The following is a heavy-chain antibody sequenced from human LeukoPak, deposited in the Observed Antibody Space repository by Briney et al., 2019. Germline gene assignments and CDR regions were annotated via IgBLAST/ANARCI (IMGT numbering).Heavy chain of an antibody. CDR2: INPSGGST. J-gene: IGHJ4*02. CDR3: ARDRIAAAGTNDY. V-gene: IGHV1-46*01. Sequence: ASVKVSCKASGYTCTSYYMHWVRQAPGQGLEWMGIINPSGGSTSYAQKFQGGVTMTRDTSTSTVYMELSSLRSEVRAVYYCARDRIAAAGTNDYWGQGTLVTVSS. D-gene: IGHD6-13*01. CDR1: GYTCTSYY.